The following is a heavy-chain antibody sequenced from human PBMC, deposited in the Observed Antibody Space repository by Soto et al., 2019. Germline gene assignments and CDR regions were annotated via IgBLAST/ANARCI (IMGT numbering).Heavy chain of an antibody. CDR2: ISYDGSNK. CDR3: ARESVVATRTPTYDY. Sequence: QVQLVESGGVVVQPGRSLRLSCAASGFTFSSYAMHCVRQAPGKGLEWGAVISYDGSNKYYADSVKGRFTISRDNSKNTLYLQMNSLRAEDTAVYYCARESVVATRTPTYDYWGQGTLVTVSS. D-gene: IGHD5-12*01. J-gene: IGHJ4*02. V-gene: IGHV3-30-3*01. CDR1: GFTFSSYA.